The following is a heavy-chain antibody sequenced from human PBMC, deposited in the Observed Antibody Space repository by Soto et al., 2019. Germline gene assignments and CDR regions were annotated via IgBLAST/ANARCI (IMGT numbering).Heavy chain of an antibody. CDR3: ATVGYYYGSGTRSDYYGMDV. CDR1: GYTLTELS. Sequence: QVQLVQSGAEVKKPGALVKVSCKVSGYTLTELSMHWVRQAPGKGLEWMGGFDPEDGETIYAQKFQGRVTMTEDTSTDTAYMELSSLRSEDTAVYYCATVGYYYGSGTRSDYYGMDVWGQGTTVTVSS. J-gene: IGHJ6*02. CDR2: FDPEDGET. D-gene: IGHD3-10*01. V-gene: IGHV1-24*01.